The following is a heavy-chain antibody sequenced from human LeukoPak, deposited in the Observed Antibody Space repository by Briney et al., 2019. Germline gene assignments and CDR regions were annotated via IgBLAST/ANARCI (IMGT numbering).Heavy chain of an antibody. CDR3: AKAVYNWNYVWFDP. J-gene: IGHJ5*02. Sequence: GGSLRLSCAASGFTFSSYAMSWVRQASGKGLEWVSAISGSGGSTYYADSVKGRFTISRDNSKNTLYLQMNSLRAEDTAVYYCAKAVYNWNYVWFDPWGQGTLVTVSS. CDR1: GFTFSSYA. V-gene: IGHV3-23*01. D-gene: IGHD1-7*01. CDR2: ISGSGGST.